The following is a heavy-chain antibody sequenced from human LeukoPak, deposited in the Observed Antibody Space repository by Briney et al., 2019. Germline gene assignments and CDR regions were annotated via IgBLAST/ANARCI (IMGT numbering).Heavy chain of an antibody. CDR3: ARQDISLDD. CDR2: ISSSGSTI. CDR1: GFTFSSYE. D-gene: IGHD3-3*02. Sequence: PGGFLRLSCAASGFTFSSYEMNWVRQAPGKGLEWVSYISSSGSTIYYADSVKGRFTISRDNAKNSLYLQMNSLRAEDTAVYYCARQDISLDDWGQGTLVTVSS. V-gene: IGHV3-48*03. J-gene: IGHJ4*02.